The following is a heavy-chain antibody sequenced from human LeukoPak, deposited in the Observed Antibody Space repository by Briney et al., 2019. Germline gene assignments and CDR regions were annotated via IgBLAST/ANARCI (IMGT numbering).Heavy chain of an antibody. V-gene: IGHV4-59*01. CDR2: VHYSGTA. CDR1: DGSITNYD. J-gene: IGHJ5*02. Sequence: SEALSLTCTVSDGSITNYDWSWVRQPPGKGLEFIGHVHYSGTANYNPSLRSRVTISIDTSKKHFFLKLKSVTAADTAVYYCARGYGDFRVEGRYFPPWAQEPLVPAPS. CDR3: ARGYGDFRVEGRYFPP. D-gene: IGHD4-17*01.